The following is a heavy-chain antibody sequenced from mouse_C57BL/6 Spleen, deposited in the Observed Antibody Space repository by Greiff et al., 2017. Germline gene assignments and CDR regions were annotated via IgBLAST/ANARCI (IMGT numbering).Heavy chain of an antibody. CDR1: GYTFTSYN. V-gene: IGHV1-12*01. D-gene: IGHD2-4*01. Sequence: QVQLKEPGAELVRPGASVQMSCKASGYTFTSYNMHWVKQTPRQGLAWIGAIYPGNGDTSYNQKFKGKDTLTVDKSSSTAYMLLSRLTSEDSAVYFCARRSYYDYDGYFDYWGQGTTLTVSS. CDR3: ARRSYYDYDGYFDY. CDR2: IYPGNGDT. J-gene: IGHJ2*01.